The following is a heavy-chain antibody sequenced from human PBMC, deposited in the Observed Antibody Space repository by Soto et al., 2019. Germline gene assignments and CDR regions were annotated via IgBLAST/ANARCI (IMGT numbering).Heavy chain of an antibody. Sequence: GGSLRLSCVASGFTFSNYWMSWVRQAPGRGLEWVANIGQDGSKKYYVDSVNGRFTISRDNAKNSLYLQMNGLRDDDTAVYYCARDVAVRTLTYYFDYWGQGALVTVSS. CDR3: ARDVAVRTLTYYFDY. CDR2: IGQDGSKK. V-gene: IGHV3-7*01. D-gene: IGHD6-19*01. J-gene: IGHJ4*02. CDR1: GFTFSNYW.